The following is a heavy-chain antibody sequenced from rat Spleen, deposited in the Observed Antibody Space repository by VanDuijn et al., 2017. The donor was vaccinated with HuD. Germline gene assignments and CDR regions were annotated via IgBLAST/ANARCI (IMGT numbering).Heavy chain of an antibody. D-gene: IGHD1-12*02. Sequence: EVQLQESGPGLVKPSQSLSLTCSVTGFSITSPYRWNWIRKFPGHKLEWMGYINSAGTTNYNPSLKSRISITRDTSKNQFSLQVNSVTTEDTATYYCARSDGTHYYLPFIYWGQGTLVTVSS. V-gene: IGHV3-3*01. CDR1: GFSITSPYR. J-gene: IGHJ3*01. CDR2: INSAGTT. CDR3: ARSDGTHYYLPFIY.